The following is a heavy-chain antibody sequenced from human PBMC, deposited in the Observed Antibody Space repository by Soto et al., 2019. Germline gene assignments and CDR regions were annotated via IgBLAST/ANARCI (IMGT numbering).Heavy chain of an antibody. CDR1: GYTFTSYY. Sequence: QVQLVQSGAEVKKPWASVKVSCKASGYTFTSYYMHWVRQAPGQGLEWMGIINPSGGSTSYAQKFQGRVTMTRDTSTSTVYMELSSLRSEDTAVYYCASTEMATRIDYWGQGTLVTVSS. V-gene: IGHV1-46*03. D-gene: IGHD5-12*01. CDR3: ASTEMATRIDY. J-gene: IGHJ4*02. CDR2: INPSGGST.